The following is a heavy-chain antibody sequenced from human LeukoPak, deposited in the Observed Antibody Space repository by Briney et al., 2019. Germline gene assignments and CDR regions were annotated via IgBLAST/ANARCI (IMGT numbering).Heavy chain of an antibody. V-gene: IGHV1-18*01. CDR2: ISAYNGNT. Sequence: ASVKVSCKASGYTFTSYGISWVRQAPGQGLEWMGWISAYNGNTNYAQKLQGRVTMTTDTSTSTAYMELRSLRSDDTAVYYCAREPSRYYYGSGSPSNWFDRWGQGTLVTVSA. CDR3: AREPSRYYYGSGSPSNWFDR. J-gene: IGHJ5*02. CDR1: GYTFTSYG. D-gene: IGHD3-10*01.